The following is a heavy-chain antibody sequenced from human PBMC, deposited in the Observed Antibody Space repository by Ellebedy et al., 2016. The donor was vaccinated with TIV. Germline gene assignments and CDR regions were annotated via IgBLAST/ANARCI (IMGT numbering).Heavy chain of an antibody. Sequence: PGGSLRLSCAASGFTFGSYAMSWVRQGPGKGLEWVSTITGSGSHTYYADSVKGRFTISRDNSKNTLYLQMNSLRAEDTAVYYCARAGSSGWLFGILDYWGQGTLVTVSS. CDR1: GFTFGSYA. CDR3: ARAGSSGWLFGILDY. V-gene: IGHV3-23*01. J-gene: IGHJ4*02. D-gene: IGHD6-19*01. CDR2: ITGSGSHT.